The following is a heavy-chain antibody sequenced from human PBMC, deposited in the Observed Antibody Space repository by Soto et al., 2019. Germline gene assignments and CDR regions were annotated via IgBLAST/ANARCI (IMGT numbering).Heavy chain of an antibody. CDR3: VKTSIAVAASGWFDP. J-gene: IGHJ5*02. CDR1: GFTFSSYA. D-gene: IGHD6-19*01. Sequence: GGSLRLSCSASGFTFSSYAMHWVRQAPGKGLEYVSAISSNGGSTYYADSVKGRFTTSRDNSKNTLYLQMSSLRAEDTAVYYCVKTSIAVAASGWFDPWGQGTLVTVSS. V-gene: IGHV3-64D*06. CDR2: ISSNGGST.